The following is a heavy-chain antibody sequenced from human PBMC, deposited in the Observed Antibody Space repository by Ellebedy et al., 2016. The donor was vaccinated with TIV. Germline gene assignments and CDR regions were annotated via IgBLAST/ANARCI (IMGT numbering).Heavy chain of an antibody. Sequence: GESLKISCAASGCSVSSNYMSWVRQAPGKGLEWVAVIYSGGSTYHADSVKGRFTISRDNSKNTLYLQMNSLRAEDTAVYYCARHEKAAFDIWGQGTMVTVSS. CDR2: IYSGGST. CDR1: GCSVSSNY. J-gene: IGHJ3*02. CDR3: ARHEKAAFDI. V-gene: IGHV3-53*01.